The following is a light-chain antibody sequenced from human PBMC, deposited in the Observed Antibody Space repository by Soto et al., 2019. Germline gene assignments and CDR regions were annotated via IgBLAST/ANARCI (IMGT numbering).Light chain of an antibody. CDR3: QQYHTYWWT. Sequence: DIQMTQSPSSLSASLAHRLTITCPARQNINSYLNWYQHKLGKAPNLLIYAASTLQSGVPSRFSGSGSETEFTLTINSLQPDDSATYYCQQYHTYWWTFGQGTKVDI. V-gene: IGKV1-39*01. J-gene: IGKJ1*01. CDR1: QNINSY. CDR2: AAS.